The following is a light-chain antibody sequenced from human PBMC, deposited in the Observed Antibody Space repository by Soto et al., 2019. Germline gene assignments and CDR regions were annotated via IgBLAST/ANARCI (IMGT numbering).Light chain of an antibody. CDR2: GVF. CDR1: QGLNRN. J-gene: IGKJ1*01. Sequence: EVVMTQSPATLSVSPGDRATLSCRASQGLNRNLAWYHHKPGQAPRLLIYGVFTRATGIPGRFSGGWSGTEFTLTINGLQSEDFGVYYCHQYNNWPRTFGQGTKVEIK. V-gene: IGKV3-15*01. CDR3: HQYNNWPRT.